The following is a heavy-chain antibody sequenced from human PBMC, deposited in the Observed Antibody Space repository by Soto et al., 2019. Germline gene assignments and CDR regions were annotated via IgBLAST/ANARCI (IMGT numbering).Heavy chain of an antibody. CDR2: ISSSSSTI. V-gene: IGHV3-48*02. CDR3: ARDQGDYDFWSKYYYYGMDV. D-gene: IGHD3-3*01. J-gene: IGHJ6*02. CDR1: GFTFSSYS. Sequence: GGSLRLSCAASGFTFSSYSMNWVRQAPGKGLEWVSYISSSSSTIYYADSVKGRFTISRDNAKNSLYLQMNSLRDEDTAVYYCARDQGDYDFWSKYYYYGMDVWRQGTTVTVSS.